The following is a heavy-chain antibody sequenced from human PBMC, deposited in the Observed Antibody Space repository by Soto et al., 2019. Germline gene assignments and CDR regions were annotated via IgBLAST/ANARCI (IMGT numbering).Heavy chain of an antibody. D-gene: IGHD3-22*01. V-gene: IGHV4-59*01. Sequence: PSETLSLTCTVSGGSISSYYWSWIRQPPGKGLEWIGFFFYSGSTNFNPSLKSRVTISVDTSKNQFFLKLSSVTASDTAVYYCARGPDDSSGYFDYWGQGTLVTVSS. CDR2: FFYSGST. CDR3: ARGPDDSSGYFDY. CDR1: GGSISSYY. J-gene: IGHJ4*02.